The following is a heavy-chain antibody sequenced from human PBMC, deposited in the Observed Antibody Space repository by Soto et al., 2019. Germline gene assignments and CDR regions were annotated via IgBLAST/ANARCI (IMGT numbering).Heavy chain of an antibody. Sequence: VGSLRLSCSASGFSFNSYAMMWVRQAPGKGLEWVSVISGSGGSSYFADSAKGRFTISRDNSKNMLYLEMNSLRAEDTARYFCAKGSIEYSASVDYWGQGTLVTV. V-gene: IGHV3-23*01. D-gene: IGHD5-12*01. J-gene: IGHJ4*02. CDR2: ISGSGGSS. CDR3: AKGSIEYSASVDY. CDR1: GFSFNSYA.